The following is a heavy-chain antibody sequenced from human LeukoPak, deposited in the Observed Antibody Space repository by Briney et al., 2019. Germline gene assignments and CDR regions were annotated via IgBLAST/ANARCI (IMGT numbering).Heavy chain of an antibody. V-gene: IGHV4-34*01. CDR2: INHSGST. Sequence: KPSETLSLTCAVYGGSFSGYYWSWIRQPPGKGLEWIGEINHSGSTNYNPSLKSRVTISVDTSKNQFSLKLSSVTAADTAVYYCARDPLHYYDSSGYYFDAFDIWGQGTMVTVSS. CDR3: ARDPLHYYDSSGYYFDAFDI. J-gene: IGHJ3*02. D-gene: IGHD3-22*01. CDR1: GGSFSGYY.